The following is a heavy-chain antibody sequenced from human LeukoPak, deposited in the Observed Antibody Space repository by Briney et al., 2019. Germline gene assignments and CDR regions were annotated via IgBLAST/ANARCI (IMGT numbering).Heavy chain of an antibody. CDR1: GFTFSSYA. J-gene: IGHJ4*02. V-gene: IGHV3-23*01. CDR2: ISGSGGST. D-gene: IGHD2-15*01. Sequence: QSGGSLRLSCAASGFTFSSYAMSWVRQAPGKGLEWVSAISGSGGSTYYADSVKGRFTISRDNSKNTLYLQMNSPRAEDTAVYYCAKDRDIVVVVAGGYFDYWGQGTLVTVSS. CDR3: AKDRDIVVVVAGGYFDY.